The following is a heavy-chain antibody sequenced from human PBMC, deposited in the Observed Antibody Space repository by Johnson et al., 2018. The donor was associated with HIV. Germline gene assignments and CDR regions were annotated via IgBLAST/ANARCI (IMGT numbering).Heavy chain of an antibody. CDR2: ISYHGSDT. CDR1: GFDFNTHN. Sequence: QVQLVESGGDVVQPGRSLRLSCAAFGFDFNTHNIHWVSQAPGKGLEWVTLISYHGSDTYYADSVHGRLTISRDNSRNMVYLEMNSLRTEDTAVYYCARGLKGAFDIWGQGTRVTVSA. V-gene: IGHV3-30*04. J-gene: IGHJ3*02. CDR3: ARGLKGAFDI.